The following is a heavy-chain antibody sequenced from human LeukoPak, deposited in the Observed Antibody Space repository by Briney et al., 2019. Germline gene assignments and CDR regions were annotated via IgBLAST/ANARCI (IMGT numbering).Heavy chain of an antibody. CDR1: GGSISSGDYY. CDR3: ARDRRIVGAPLDY. D-gene: IGHD1-26*01. V-gene: IGHV4-30-4*01. J-gene: IGHJ4*02. Sequence: SQTLSLTCTVSGGSISSGDYYWSWIRQPPGKGLEWIGYIYYSGSTYSNPSLKSRVTMSVDTSKNQFSLKLSSVTAADTAVYYCARDRRIVGAPLDYWGQGTLVTVSS. CDR2: IYYSGST.